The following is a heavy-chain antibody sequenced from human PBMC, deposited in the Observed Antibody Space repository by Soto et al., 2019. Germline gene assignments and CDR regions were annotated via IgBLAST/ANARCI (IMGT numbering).Heavy chain of an antibody. CDR3: ATLSDMTTGKYYMDV. J-gene: IGHJ6*03. Sequence: QVPLVQSGAEVKKPGSSVKVSCKASGGTFSSYTISWVRQAPGQGLEWMGRIIPILGIANYAQKFQGRVTITADKSTSTAYMELSSLRSEDTAVYYCATLSDMTTGKYYMDVWGKGTTVTVSS. CDR1: GGTFSSYT. D-gene: IGHD4-4*01. V-gene: IGHV1-69*02. CDR2: IIPILGIA.